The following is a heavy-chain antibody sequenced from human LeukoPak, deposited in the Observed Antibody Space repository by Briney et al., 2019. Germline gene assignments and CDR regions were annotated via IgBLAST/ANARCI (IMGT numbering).Heavy chain of an antibody. J-gene: IGHJ4*02. D-gene: IGHD1-14*01. CDR3: TRDRSRAEDD. Sequence: GGSLRLSCAASGFTFSGHWMSWVRQDPGKGLEWVANINQGGSDKYYVDSVKGRFTISRDNANNLLYLQMNSLRGGDTAVYYCTRDRSRAEDDWGQGTLVTVSS. CDR2: INQGGSDK. CDR1: GFTFSGHW. V-gene: IGHV3-7*01.